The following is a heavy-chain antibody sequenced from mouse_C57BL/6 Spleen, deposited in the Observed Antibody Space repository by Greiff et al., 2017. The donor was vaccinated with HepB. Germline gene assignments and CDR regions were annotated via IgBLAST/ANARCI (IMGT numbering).Heavy chain of an antibody. CDR2: IDPEDGET. CDR1: GFNIKDYY. CDR3: AREDYDNAWLAY. D-gene: IGHD2-4*01. J-gene: IGHJ3*01. V-gene: IGHV14-2*01. Sequence: EVQLQQSGAELVKPGASVKLSCTASGFNIKDYYMHWVKQRTEQGLEWIGRIDPEDGETKYAPKFQGKATITADTSSNTAYLQLSSLTSEDTAVYYCAREDYDNAWLAYWGQGTLVTVSA.